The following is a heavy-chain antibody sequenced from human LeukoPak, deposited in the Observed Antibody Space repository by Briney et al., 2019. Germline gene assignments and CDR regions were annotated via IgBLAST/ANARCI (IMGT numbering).Heavy chain of an antibody. CDR2: INPSGGST. D-gene: IGHD5-18*01. Sequence: ASVKVSCKASGYTFTSYYMHWVRQAPGQGLEWMGIINPSGGSTSYAQKFQGRVTMTRDMSTSTVYMELSSLRAEDTAVYYCARYLGYTYALDYWGQGTLVTVSS. CDR1: GYTFTSYY. V-gene: IGHV1-46*01. J-gene: IGHJ4*02. CDR3: ARYLGYTYALDY.